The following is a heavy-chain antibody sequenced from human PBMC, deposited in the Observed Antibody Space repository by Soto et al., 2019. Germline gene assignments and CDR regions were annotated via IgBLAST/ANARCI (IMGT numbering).Heavy chain of an antibody. J-gene: IGHJ6*02. V-gene: IGHV4-34*01. CDR2: INHSGST. Sequence: XETLSLTCAVYGGSFSGYYWSWIRQPPGKGLEWIGEINHSGSTNYNPSLKSRVTISVDTSKNQFSLKLSSVTAADTAVYYCARIPTTKIYYYYGMDVWGQGTTVTVSS. CDR3: ARIPTTKIYYYYGMDV. D-gene: IGHD1-1*01. CDR1: GGSFSGYY.